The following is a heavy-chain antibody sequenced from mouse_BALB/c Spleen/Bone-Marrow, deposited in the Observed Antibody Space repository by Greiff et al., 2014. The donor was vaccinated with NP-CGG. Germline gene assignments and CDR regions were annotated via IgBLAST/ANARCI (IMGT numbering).Heavy chain of an antibody. CDR2: ILPGSTST. Sequence: QVQPKHSGAELMKPGASVKISCKTTGYTFSGYWIEWVKQRPGHGLEWIGEILPGSTSTNYNEKFKDKATFTADTSSNTAYIQLSSLTSEDSAVYYCARDGYSSLAMDYWGQGTSVTVSS. J-gene: IGHJ4*01. V-gene: IGHV1-9*01. CDR1: GYTFSGYW. D-gene: IGHD2-3*01. CDR3: ARDGYSSLAMDY.